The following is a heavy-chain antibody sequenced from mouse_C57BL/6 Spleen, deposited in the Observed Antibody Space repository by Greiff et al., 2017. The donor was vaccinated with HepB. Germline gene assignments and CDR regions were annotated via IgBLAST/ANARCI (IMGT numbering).Heavy chain of an antibody. Sequence: QVQLQQPGAELVKPGASVKMSCKASGYTFTSYWITWVKQRPGQGLEWIGDIYPGSGSTNYNEKFKSKATLTVDTPSSTAYMQLSSLTSEDSAVYYCARGVDPHAMDYWGQGTSVTVSS. D-gene: IGHD1-1*01. J-gene: IGHJ4*01. CDR2: IYPGSGST. CDR3: ARGVDPHAMDY. CDR1: GYTFTSYW. V-gene: IGHV1-55*01.